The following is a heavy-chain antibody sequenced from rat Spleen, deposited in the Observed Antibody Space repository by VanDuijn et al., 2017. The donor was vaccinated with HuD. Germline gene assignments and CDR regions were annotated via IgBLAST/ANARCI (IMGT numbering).Heavy chain of an antibody. CDR1: GFSLTDYH. CDR3: TREGIIRAHDDNWFAY. V-gene: IGHV2S12*01. D-gene: IGHD4-3*01. Sequence: QVQLKESGPGLVQPSQTLSLTCTVSGFSLTDYHVSWVRQPPGRGLEWIATISSGGSIYYNSALNSRLSISRDTSKSQVFLKMNSLQTDDTGTYYCTREGIIRAHDDNWFAYWGRGTLVTVSS. CDR2: ISSGGSI. J-gene: IGHJ3*01.